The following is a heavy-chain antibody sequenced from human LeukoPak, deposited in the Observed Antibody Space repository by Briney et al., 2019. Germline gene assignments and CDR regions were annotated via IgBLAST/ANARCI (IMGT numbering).Heavy chain of an antibody. D-gene: IGHD5-18*01. V-gene: IGHV3-7*01. CDR3: ARDFGYGHLNLDY. J-gene: IGHJ4*02. CDR2: INHNGNVN. CDR1: GFTFSSYW. Sequence: PGGSLRLSCAASGFTFSSYWMNWARQAPGKGLEWVASINHNGNVNYYVDSVKGRFTISRDNAKNSLYLQMSNLRAEDTAVYYCARDFGYGHLNLDYWGQGTLVTVSS.